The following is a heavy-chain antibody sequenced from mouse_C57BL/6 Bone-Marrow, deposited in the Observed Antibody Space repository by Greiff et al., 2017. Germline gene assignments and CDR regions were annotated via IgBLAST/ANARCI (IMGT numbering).Heavy chain of an antibody. D-gene: IGHD3-2*02. CDR1: VFTFSDYG. Sequence: VQLKESGGGLVKPGGSLKLSCAASVFTFSDYGMHWVRPAPEKGLEWVAYLSSVSSTIYYADTVKGRFTISRDHAKNTLFLQMTSLRSEDTAMYYCARGLRPPFAYGGQGTLVTGSA. V-gene: IGHV5-17*01. CDR3: ARGLRPPFAY. J-gene: IGHJ3*01. CDR2: LSSVSSTI.